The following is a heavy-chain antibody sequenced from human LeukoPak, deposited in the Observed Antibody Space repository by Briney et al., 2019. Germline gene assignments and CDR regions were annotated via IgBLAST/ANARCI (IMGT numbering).Heavy chain of an antibody. V-gene: IGHV3-23*01. CDR3: ALMGGHYYHFDA. CDR2: VSNGGSST. J-gene: IGHJ4*02. CDR1: GFDFGTYA. D-gene: IGHD3-22*01. Sequence: GGSLRLSCVASGFDFGTYAMSWVRQAPGKGPEWVSTVSNGGSSTYYADSVRGRFTVSRDNSKNTLYLQMNSPRAEDTATYYCALMGGHYYHFDAWGQGTLVTVSS.